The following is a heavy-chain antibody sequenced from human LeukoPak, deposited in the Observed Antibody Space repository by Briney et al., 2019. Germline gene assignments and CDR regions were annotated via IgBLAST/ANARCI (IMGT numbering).Heavy chain of an antibody. D-gene: IGHD5-12*01. Sequence: ETLSLTCTVSGGSISSSSYYWGWIRQPPGKGLEWIGTFYSDGSTNYNPSLKSRLTISVDTSKNQFSLKLSSVTAADTAVYYCARSLSGLDSGDRWGQGTLVTVSS. CDR1: GGSISSSSYY. CDR3: ARSLSGLDSGDR. V-gene: IGHV4-61*05. J-gene: IGHJ5*02. CDR2: FYSDGST.